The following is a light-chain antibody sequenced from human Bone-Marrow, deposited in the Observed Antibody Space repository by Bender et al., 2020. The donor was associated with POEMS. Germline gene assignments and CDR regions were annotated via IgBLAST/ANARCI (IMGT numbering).Light chain of an antibody. J-gene: IGLJ2*01. CDR2: DVT. CDR1: SSDVGNFNL. V-gene: IGLV2-23*02. Sequence: QSALTQPASVSGSPGQSITISCTGTSSDVGNFNLVSWYQQYPGKAPKLIIYDVTKRPSGVSNRFSGSKSGNTASLTISGLQAEDEADYYCCSYADSDTMIFGGGTKVTIL. CDR3: CSYADSDTMI.